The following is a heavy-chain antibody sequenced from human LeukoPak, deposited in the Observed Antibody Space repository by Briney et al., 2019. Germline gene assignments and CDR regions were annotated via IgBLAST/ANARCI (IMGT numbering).Heavy chain of an antibody. D-gene: IGHD4-23*01. CDR2: IIPIFGTA. CDR1: GGTFSSYA. Sequence: SVKVSCKASGGTFSSYAISWVRQAPGQGLEWMGGIIPIFGTANYAQKFQGRVTITADESTSTAYMELSSLRSEDTAVYYCAGAVVPGDAFDIRGQGTMVTVSS. J-gene: IGHJ3*02. V-gene: IGHV1-69*13. CDR3: AGAVVPGDAFDI.